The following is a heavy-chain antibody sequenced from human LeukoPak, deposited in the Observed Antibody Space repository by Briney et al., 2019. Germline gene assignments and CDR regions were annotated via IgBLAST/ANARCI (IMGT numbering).Heavy chain of an antibody. CDR1: GGSISSYY. V-gene: IGHV4-59*08. D-gene: IGHD6-13*01. J-gene: IGHJ3*02. CDR2: IYHSGST. CDR3: ARGLVDSSSWYPGAFDI. Sequence: SETLSLTCTVSGGSISSYYWSWIRQPPGKGLEWIGSIYHSGSTYYNPSLKSRVAISVDTSKNQFSLKLSSVTAADTAVYYCARGLVDSSSWYPGAFDIWGQGTMVTVSS.